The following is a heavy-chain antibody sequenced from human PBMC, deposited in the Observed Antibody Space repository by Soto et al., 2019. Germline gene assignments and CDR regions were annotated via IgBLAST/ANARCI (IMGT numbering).Heavy chain of an antibody. J-gene: IGHJ6*02. V-gene: IGHV1-8*02. CDR2: MNPINGAT. CDR3: GRGPSPRAPAGGTPYYYAMDV. CDR1: GYDFTAYD. D-gene: IGHD6-13*01. Sequence: SVKVSCKASGYDFTAYDINWVRQASGQGLEWMGWMNPINGATGTALRFQGIVSLSRHTATGTAYLELTSLRSDDTAVYYCGRGPSPRAPAGGTPYYYAMDVGGQGTTVTVSS.